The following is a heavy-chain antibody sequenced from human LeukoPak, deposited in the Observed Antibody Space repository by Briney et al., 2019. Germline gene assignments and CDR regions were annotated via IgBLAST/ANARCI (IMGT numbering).Heavy chain of an antibody. CDR1: GYTFTSYY. CDR3: ARDLKWGCSGGSCSHFDY. Sequence: GASVKVSCKASGYTFTSYYMHWVRQAPGQGLEWMGIINPSGGSTSYAQKLQGRVTMTRDTSTSTVYMELSSLRSEDTAVYYCARDLKWGCSGGSCSHFDYWGQGTLVTVSS. D-gene: IGHD2-15*01. J-gene: IGHJ4*02. CDR2: INPSGGST. V-gene: IGHV1-46*01.